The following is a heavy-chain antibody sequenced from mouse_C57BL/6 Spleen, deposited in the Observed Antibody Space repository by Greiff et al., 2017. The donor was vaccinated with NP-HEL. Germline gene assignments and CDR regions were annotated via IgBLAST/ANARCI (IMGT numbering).Heavy chain of an antibody. CDR3: APLYYDYDGYYFDY. J-gene: IGHJ2*01. D-gene: IGHD2-4*01. V-gene: IGHV1-74*01. Sequence: QVHVKQPGAELVKPGASVKVSCKASGYTFTSYWMHWVKQRPGQGLEWIGRIHPSDSDTNYNQKFKGKATLTVDKSSSTAYMQLSSLTSEDSAVYYCAPLYYDYDGYYFDYWGQGTTLTVSS. CDR2: IHPSDSDT. CDR1: GYTFTSYW.